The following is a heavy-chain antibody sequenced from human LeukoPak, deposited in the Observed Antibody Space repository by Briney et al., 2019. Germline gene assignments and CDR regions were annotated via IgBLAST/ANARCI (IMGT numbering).Heavy chain of an antibody. CDR2: IREDGSGK. Sequence: PGGSLRLSCAVSGFTFSRYWMSWVRQAPGKGLEWVANIREDGSGKYYVDSVKGRFTISRDNAKNSLYLQMNSLRAEDTAVYYCARDPYGAGTYYGLDYWGQGTLVTVSS. V-gene: IGHV3-7*01. CDR3: ARDPYGAGTYYGLDY. D-gene: IGHD3-10*01. J-gene: IGHJ4*02. CDR1: GFTFSRYW.